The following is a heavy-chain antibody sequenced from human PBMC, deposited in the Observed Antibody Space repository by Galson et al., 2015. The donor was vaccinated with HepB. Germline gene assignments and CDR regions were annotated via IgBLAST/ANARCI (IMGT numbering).Heavy chain of an antibody. D-gene: IGHD6-6*01. V-gene: IGHV3-30-3*01. J-gene: IGHJ4*02. Sequence: SLRLSCAASGFTFSSYAMHWVRQAPGKGLEWVAVISYDGSNKYYADSVKGRFTISRDNSKNTLYLQMNSLRAEDTAVYYCASRSSSSYFDYWGQGTLVTVSS. CDR1: GFTFSSYA. CDR2: ISYDGSNK. CDR3: ASRSSSSYFDY.